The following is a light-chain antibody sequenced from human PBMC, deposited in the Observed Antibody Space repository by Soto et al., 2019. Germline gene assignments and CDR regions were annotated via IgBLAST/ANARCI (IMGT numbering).Light chain of an antibody. Sequence: DIQMTQSPPTLSASVGDRVTITCRASQPISSWLAWYHQKPGKAPKLLIYDASNLESGVPSRFSGSGSGTEFTLTISSLQPADFATYYCQQYDGYPLPFGGGTKVAIK. V-gene: IGKV1-5*01. CDR2: DAS. J-gene: IGKJ4*01. CDR3: QQYDGYPLP. CDR1: QPISSW.